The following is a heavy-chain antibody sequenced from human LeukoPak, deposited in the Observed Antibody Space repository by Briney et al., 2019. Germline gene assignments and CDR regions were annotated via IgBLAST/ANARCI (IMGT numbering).Heavy chain of an antibody. CDR3: AKGGRGDRPYYFDY. J-gene: IGHJ4*02. D-gene: IGHD7-27*01. CDR1: GFTFSSYA. V-gene: IGHV3-23*01. CDR2: ISGSGGST. Sequence: GGSLRLSCAASGFTFSSYAMSWVRQAPGKGLEWVSAISGSGGSTYYADSVKGRFTVSRDSSKNTLYLQMNSLRAEDTAVYYCAKGGRGDRPYYFDYWGQGTLVTVSS.